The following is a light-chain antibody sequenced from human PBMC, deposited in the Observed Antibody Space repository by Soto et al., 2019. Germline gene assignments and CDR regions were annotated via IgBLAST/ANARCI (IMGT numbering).Light chain of an antibody. J-gene: IGLJ1*01. CDR3: SSYTGNNTPYV. CDR2: EVS. CDR1: SRDAGGYNY. Sequence: LPQPSCVSRSAGQPITISFTGTSRDAGGYNYVPWDQQHRSKPPKLMINEVSSRPSGVSHRFSASTSGNTAALPISALHAADDADYYCSSYTGNNTPYVFGTGTKVTVL. V-gene: IGLV2-14*01.